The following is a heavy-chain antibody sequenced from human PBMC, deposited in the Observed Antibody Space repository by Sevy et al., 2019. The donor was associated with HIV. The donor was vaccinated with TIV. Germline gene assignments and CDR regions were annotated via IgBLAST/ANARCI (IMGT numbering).Heavy chain of an antibody. CDR1: GYTFTGYY. J-gene: IGHJ6*02. V-gene: IGHV1-2*06. CDR2: NNPNRGGT. Sequence: ASVKVSCKASGYTFTGYYMHWVRQAPGQGLEWMGRNNPNRGGTNYAQKFQGRVTMTRDTSIRPAYMELSRLRSDDTAVYYCASPNYYDSSGYYYDYYYYGMDVWGQGTTVTVSS. D-gene: IGHD3-22*01. CDR3: ASPNYYDSSGYYYDYYYYGMDV.